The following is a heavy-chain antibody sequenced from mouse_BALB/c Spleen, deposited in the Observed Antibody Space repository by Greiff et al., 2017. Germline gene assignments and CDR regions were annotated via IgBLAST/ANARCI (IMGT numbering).Heavy chain of an antibody. CDR3: SPPSYGNHAMDY. CDR1: GFNIKDTY. CDR2: IDPANGNT. Sequence: VQLKESGAELVKPGASVKLSCTASGFNIKDTYMHWVKQRPEQGLEWIGRIDPANGNTKYDPKFQGKATITADTSSNTAYLQLSSLTSEDTAVYYWSPPSYGNHAMDYWGQGTSVTVSA. J-gene: IGHJ4*01. V-gene: IGHV14-3*02. D-gene: IGHD2-1*01.